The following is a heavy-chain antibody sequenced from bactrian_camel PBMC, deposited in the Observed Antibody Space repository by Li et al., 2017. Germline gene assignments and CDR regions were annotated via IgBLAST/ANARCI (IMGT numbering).Heavy chain of an antibody. D-gene: IGHD2*01. CDR2: IDTDGST. Sequence: VQLVESGGGSVQAGGSLRLSCDFSGYTYKHNCMAWFRQAPGKEREGVATIDTDGSTSYVESVKGRFTISKDSAKNILYLQVTSLKTEDTAIYYCVEGWVVEVAPEAQGTQVTVS. J-gene: IGHJ4*01. CDR1: GYTYKHNC. V-gene: IGHV3S53*01.